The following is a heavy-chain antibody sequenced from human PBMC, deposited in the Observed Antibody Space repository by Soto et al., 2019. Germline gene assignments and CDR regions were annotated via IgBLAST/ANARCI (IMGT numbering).Heavy chain of an antibody. D-gene: IGHD2-2*01. V-gene: IGHV4-30-4*01. CDR1: GGSISGDYY. Sequence: QVQLQESGPGLVKPSQTLSLTCTVSGGSISGDYYWTWIRQTPGRGLEWIGYIYHSGNTYYNPSLRSRVSISVDTSRNQFSLKLISVTAADTAVYFCARDQYQDLSSVSSFDSWGQGTRVTVAS. J-gene: IGHJ5*01. CDR2: IYHSGNT. CDR3: ARDQYQDLSSVSSFDS.